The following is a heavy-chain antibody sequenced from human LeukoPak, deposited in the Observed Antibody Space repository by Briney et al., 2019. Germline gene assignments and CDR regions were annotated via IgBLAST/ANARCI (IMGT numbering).Heavy chain of an antibody. CDR1: GYTFTSYD. J-gene: IGHJ6*03. V-gene: IGHV1-8*01. D-gene: IGHD6-19*01. Sequence: SVKVSCTASGYTFTSYDINWVRQATGQGLEWMGWMNPNSGNTGYAQKFQGRVTMTRNTSISTAYMELSSLRSEDTAVYYCAREFHSSGYYYMDVWGKGTTVTVSS. CDR3: AREFHSSGYYYMDV. CDR2: MNPNSGNT.